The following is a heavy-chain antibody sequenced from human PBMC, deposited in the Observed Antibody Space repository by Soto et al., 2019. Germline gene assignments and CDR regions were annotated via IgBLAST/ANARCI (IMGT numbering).Heavy chain of an antibody. CDR1: GYSFTDKY. Sequence: AASVKVSCKASGYSFTDKYLHWVRQAPGQGLEWMGWINPKSGGTDFAQKFQGRVTMTRDTAISTGYMELRGLRSDDTAVYYCARAYSGSGSPKFWGQGPLVTVSS. D-gene: IGHD3-10*01. CDR2: INPKSGGT. J-gene: IGHJ4*02. V-gene: IGHV1-2*02. CDR3: ARAYSGSGSPKF.